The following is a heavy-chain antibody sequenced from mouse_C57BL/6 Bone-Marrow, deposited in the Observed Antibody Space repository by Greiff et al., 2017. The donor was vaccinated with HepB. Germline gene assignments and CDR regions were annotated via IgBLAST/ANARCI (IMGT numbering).Heavy chain of an antibody. D-gene: IGHD2-4*01. CDR1: GFTFSDYG. Sequence: EVKLQESGGGLVKPGGSLKLSCAASGFTFSDYGMHWVRQAPEKGLEWVAYISSGSSTIYYADTVKGRFTISRDNAKNTLFLQMTSLRSEDTAMYYCARTYYDYDGFAYWGQGTLVTVSA. J-gene: IGHJ3*01. V-gene: IGHV5-17*01. CDR3: ARTYYDYDGFAY. CDR2: ISSGSSTI.